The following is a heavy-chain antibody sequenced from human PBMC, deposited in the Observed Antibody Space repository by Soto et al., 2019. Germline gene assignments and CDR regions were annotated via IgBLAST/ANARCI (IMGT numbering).Heavy chain of an antibody. CDR1: GFTFSGYA. D-gene: IGHD4-4*01. Sequence: QVQLVESGGGVVQPGKSLRLSCVASGFTFSGYAMHWIRQAPGKAPEWVALISSDGSGTLYADSVRGRFTISRDNSRDTLYLQLNSLRPDDTAVFSCARGAYRYFDYWGQGTLVTVSS. CDR3: ARGAYRYFDY. CDR2: ISSDGSGT. J-gene: IGHJ4*02. V-gene: IGHV3-30-3*01.